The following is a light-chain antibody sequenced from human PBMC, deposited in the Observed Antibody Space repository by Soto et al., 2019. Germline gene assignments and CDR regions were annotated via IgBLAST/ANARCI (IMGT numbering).Light chain of an antibody. CDR1: QSISSS. Sequence: EIVLTQSPATLSLNPGERATLSCRASQSISSSLAWYQQKPGQAPRLLIYDASSRATDFPDRFSGSGSGTDFTLTIGSLEHEDFAVYYCQQRSEWPRTFGQGTKVDIK. CDR3: QQRSEWPRT. V-gene: IGKV3-11*01. J-gene: IGKJ1*01. CDR2: DAS.